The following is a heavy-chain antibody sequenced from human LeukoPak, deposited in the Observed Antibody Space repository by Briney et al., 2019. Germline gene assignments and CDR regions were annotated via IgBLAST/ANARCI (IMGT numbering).Heavy chain of an antibody. CDR1: GDLIIGAPYY. J-gene: IGHJ5*01. D-gene: IGHD1-26*01. Sequence: PSETLSLTCSVSGDLIIGAPYYWSWVRQHPGKGLEWIAYTYYSGNTYYNPSLKSRTTLSVDTSKSQFSLNLTSVTAADTAVYFCARVVRSTSWFDSWGQGTLVTVSS. CDR2: TYYSGNT. CDR3: ARVVRSTSWFDS. V-gene: IGHV4-31*03.